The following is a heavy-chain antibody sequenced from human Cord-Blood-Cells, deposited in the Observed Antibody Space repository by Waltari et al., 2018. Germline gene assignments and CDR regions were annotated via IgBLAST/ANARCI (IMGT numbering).Heavy chain of an antibody. D-gene: IGHD3-10*01. CDR3: ARDEGSGSYYSAVDI. V-gene: IGHV1-3*01. J-gene: IGHJ3*02. CDR2: INAGNGNT. Sequence: QVQLVQSGAEVKKPGASVKVSCKASGYTFTSYAMHWVRQAPGQRLEWMGWINAGNGNTKYSQKFQGRVTITRDTSASTADMELSSLGSEDTAGYYCARDEGSGSYYSAVDIWGQGTMVTVSS. CDR1: GYTFTSYA.